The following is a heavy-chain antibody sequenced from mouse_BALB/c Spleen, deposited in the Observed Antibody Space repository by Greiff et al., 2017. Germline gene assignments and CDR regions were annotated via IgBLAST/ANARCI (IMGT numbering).Heavy chain of an antibody. D-gene: IGHD1-2*01. Sequence: EVMLVESGGGLVKPGGSLKLSCAASGFTFSDYYMYWVRQTPEKRLEWVATISDGGSYTYYPDSVKGRFTISRDNAKNNLYLQMSSLKSEDTAMYYCARGGLTTATSWFAYWGQGTLVTVSA. CDR2: ISDGGSYT. CDR3: ARGGLTTATSWFAY. J-gene: IGHJ3*01. CDR1: GFTFSDYY. V-gene: IGHV5-4*02.